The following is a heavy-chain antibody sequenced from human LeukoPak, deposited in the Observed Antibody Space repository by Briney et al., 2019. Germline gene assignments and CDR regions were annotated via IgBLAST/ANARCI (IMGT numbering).Heavy chain of an antibody. J-gene: IGHJ4*02. V-gene: IGHV3-11*01. CDR2: ISSSGSTI. Sequence: GGSLRLSCAASGFTFSDYYMSWIRQAPGKGLEWVSYISSSGSTIYYADSVKGRFTISRDNAKNSLYLQMNSLRAEDTAVYYCARDPRDGYNGRAFDYWGQGTLVTVSS. CDR1: GFTFSDYY. D-gene: IGHD5-24*01. CDR3: ARDPRDGYNGRAFDY.